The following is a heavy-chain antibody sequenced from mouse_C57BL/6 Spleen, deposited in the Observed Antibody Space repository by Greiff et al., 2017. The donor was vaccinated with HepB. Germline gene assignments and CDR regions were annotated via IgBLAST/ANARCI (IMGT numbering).Heavy chain of an antibody. Sequence: VQLQHSGAELVRPGASVKLSCTASGFNIKDDYMHWVKQRPEQGLEWIGWIDPENGDTEYASKFQGKATITADTSSNTAYLQLSSLTSEDTAVYYCTTYGRDYWGQGTTLTVSS. CDR3: TTYGRDY. D-gene: IGHD1-1*01. V-gene: IGHV14-4*01. J-gene: IGHJ2*01. CDR2: IDPENGDT. CDR1: GFNIKDDY.